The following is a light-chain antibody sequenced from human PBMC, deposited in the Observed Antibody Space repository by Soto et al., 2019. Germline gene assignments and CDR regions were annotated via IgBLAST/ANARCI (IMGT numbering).Light chain of an antibody. V-gene: IGLV1-51*01. J-gene: IGLJ1*01. CDR1: SSNIGGNS. CDR3: TSYAGSNTLV. Sequence: QSAMTQPPSVSAAPGQKVTISCSGSSSNIGGNSVSWYQQLPGTAPKLLIYDDNKRPSGIPDRFSGSKSGTSATLGITGFQTGDEADYYCTSYAGSNTLVFGTGTKLTVL. CDR2: DDN.